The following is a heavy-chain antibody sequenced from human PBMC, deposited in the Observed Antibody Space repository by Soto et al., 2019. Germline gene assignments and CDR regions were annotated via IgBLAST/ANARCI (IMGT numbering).Heavy chain of an antibody. D-gene: IGHD2-2*01. J-gene: IGHJ6*02. V-gene: IGHV1-2*04. CDR3: ARPSPYYYYGMDV. Sequence: ASVKVSWKASGYTFTAYYIHWVRLRQAPGQGLEWMGWINPNSGGTNYAQKFQDWVTMTRDTSISTAYLELSSLRSDDTAVYYCARPSPYYYYGMDVRGQGTTVTVSS. CDR2: INPNSGGT. CDR1: GYTFTAYY.